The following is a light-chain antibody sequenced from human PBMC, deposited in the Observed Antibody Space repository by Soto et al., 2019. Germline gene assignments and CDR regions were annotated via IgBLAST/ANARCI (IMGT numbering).Light chain of an antibody. CDR2: DVS. Sequence: QSALTQPASVSGSPGQSTTISCTGTSSEIGGYYYVSWYQQLPGEAPKLIIYDVSDRPSGVSTRFSGSKSGNTASLTISGLQAEDEGDYYCSSFTSRHTYVFGTGTKLTVL. CDR1: SSEIGGYYY. CDR3: SSFTSRHTYV. J-gene: IGLJ1*01. V-gene: IGLV2-14*01.